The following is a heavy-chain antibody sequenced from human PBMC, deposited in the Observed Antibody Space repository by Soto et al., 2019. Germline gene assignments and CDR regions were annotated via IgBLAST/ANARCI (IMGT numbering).Heavy chain of an antibody. Sequence: ASVKVSCKASGYTFTSYYTHWVRQAPGQGLEWMGIINPSGGSTSYAQKFQGRVTMTRDTSTSTVYMELSSLRSEDTAVYYCARDSTWYYDILTYYFDYWGQGTLVTVSS. CDR3: ARDSTWYYDILTYYFDY. V-gene: IGHV1-46*01. D-gene: IGHD3-9*01. CDR2: INPSGGST. J-gene: IGHJ4*02. CDR1: GYTFTSYY.